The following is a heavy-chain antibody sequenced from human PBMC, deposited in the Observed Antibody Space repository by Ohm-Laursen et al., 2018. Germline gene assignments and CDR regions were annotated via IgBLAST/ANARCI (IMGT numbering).Heavy chain of an antibody. D-gene: IGHD3-16*02. V-gene: IGHV1-46*01. CDR3: ARGVITFGGVIVSPSDY. J-gene: IGHJ4*02. CDR2: INPSGGST. Sequence: ASVKVSCKASGYTFTSYYMHWVRQAPGQGLEWMGIINPSGGSTSYAQKFQGRVTMTRDTSTSTVYMELSSLRSEDTAVYYCARGVITFGGVIVSPSDYWGQGTLVTVSS. CDR1: GYTFTSYY.